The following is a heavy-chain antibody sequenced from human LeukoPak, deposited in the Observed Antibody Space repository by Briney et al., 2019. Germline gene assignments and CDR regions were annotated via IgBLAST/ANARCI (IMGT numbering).Heavy chain of an antibody. V-gene: IGHV1-2*02. Sequence: GASVKVSCKASGYTFTDYYMHWVRQAPGHGLEWMGWINPNSAGTNYAQKFEGRVTMTRDTSISTAYMELSRLRSDDTAVYYCAREDSGWYVDYWGQGTLVTVSS. J-gene: IGHJ4*02. CDR2: INPNSAGT. CDR1: GYTFTDYY. CDR3: AREDSGWYVDY. D-gene: IGHD6-19*01.